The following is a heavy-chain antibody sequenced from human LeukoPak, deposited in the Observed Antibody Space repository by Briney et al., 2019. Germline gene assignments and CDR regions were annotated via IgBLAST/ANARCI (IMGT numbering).Heavy chain of an antibody. CDR3: ARDDSSGYYHQFDY. CDR2: INPNSGGT. Sequence: ASVKVSCKASGYTFTGYYKHWVRQAPGQGLEWMGWINPNSGGTNYAQKFQGWVTMTRDTSISTAYMELSRLRSDDTAVYYCARDDSSGYYHQFDYWGQGTLVTVSS. V-gene: IGHV1-2*04. J-gene: IGHJ4*02. CDR1: GYTFTGYY. D-gene: IGHD3-22*01.